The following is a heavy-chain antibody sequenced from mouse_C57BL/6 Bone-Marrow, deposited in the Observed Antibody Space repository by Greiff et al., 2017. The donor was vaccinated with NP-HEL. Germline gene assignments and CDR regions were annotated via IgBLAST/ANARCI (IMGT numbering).Heavy chain of an antibody. V-gene: IGHV7-1*01. CDR2: SRNKANDYTT. CDR3: ARDADRYYGSSYEGWYFDV. J-gene: IGHJ1*03. CDR1: GFTFSDFY. Sequence: EVKLVESGGGLVQSGRSLRLSCATSGFTFSDFYMEWVRQAPGKGLEWIAASRNKANDYTTEYSASVKGRFIVSRDTSQSILYLQMNALRAEDTAIYYCARDADRYYGSSYEGWYFDVWGTGTTVTVSS. D-gene: IGHD1-1*01.